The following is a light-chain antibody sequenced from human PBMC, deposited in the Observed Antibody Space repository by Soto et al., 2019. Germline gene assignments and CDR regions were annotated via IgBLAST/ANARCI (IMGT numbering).Light chain of an antibody. CDR2: GNN. V-gene: IGLV1-44*01. CDR3: AAWDGSLNGVV. J-gene: IGLJ2*01. CDR1: SFNIGNNN. Sequence: QSVLTQPPSASGTPGQRVTISCSGSSFNIGNNNVNWYQHLPGTAPKLLIYGNNQRPSEVPDRFSGSKSGTSGSLAISGLQSEDEGDYYCAAWDGSLNGVVFGGGTKLTVL.